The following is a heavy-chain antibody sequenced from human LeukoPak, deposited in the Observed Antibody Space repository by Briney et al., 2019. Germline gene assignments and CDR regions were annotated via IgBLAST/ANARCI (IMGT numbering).Heavy chain of an antibody. Sequence: SETLSLTCPGNVWSSSHYYWSELRQPPGKGLEWIGEINDSGSTNYNPSLKSRVTISVDTSKNQFSLKLSSVAAADTAVYYCARGAVYRSVASAGTIDYWGQGTLVTVSS. CDR1: VWSSSHYY. V-gene: IGHV4-34*01. CDR2: INDSGST. J-gene: IGHJ4*02. CDR3: ARGAVYRSVASAGTIDY. D-gene: IGHD6-13*01.